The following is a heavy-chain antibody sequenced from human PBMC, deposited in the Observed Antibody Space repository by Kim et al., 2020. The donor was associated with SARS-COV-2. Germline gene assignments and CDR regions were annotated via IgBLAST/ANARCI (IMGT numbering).Heavy chain of an antibody. CDR3: ARDPFIVGATSFFGVVASKTKNWFDP. CDR2: ISAYNGNT. Sequence: ASVKVSCKASGYTFTSYGISWVRQAPGQGLEWMGWISAYNGNTNYAQKLQGRVTMTTDTSTSTAYMELWSLRSDDTAVDYCARDPFIVGATSFFGVVASKTKNWFDPWGQGTLVTVSS. J-gene: IGHJ5*02. V-gene: IGHV1-18*04. D-gene: IGHD1-26*01. CDR1: GYTFTSYG.